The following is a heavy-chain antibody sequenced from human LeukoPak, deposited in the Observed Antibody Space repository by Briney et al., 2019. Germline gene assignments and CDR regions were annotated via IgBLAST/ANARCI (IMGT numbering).Heavy chain of an antibody. V-gene: IGHV3-30*03. Sequence: GGSLRLSCAASGFTFSSYGMHWVRQAPGKGLEWVAVISYDGSNKYYADSVKGRFTISRDNSKNTLYLQMNSLRAEDTAVYYCARHRVGSSRGVYYYYMDVWGKGTTVTVSS. D-gene: IGHD6-6*01. CDR2: ISYDGSNK. CDR1: GFTFSSYG. J-gene: IGHJ6*03. CDR3: ARHRVGSSRGVYYYYMDV.